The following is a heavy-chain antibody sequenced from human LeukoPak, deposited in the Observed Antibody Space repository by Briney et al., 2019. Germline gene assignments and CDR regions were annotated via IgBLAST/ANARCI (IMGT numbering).Heavy chain of an antibody. CDR2: IHYTGST. CDR3: ATYTNRLHY. Sequence: PSETLSLTCTVSSGSISYFYWNWIRQPPGKGLGWIGYIHYTGSTNYNPSLKSRVTISVDTSKNQFSLKLSSVTAADTAVYYCATYTNRLHYWGQGTLVTVSS. CDR1: SGSISYFY. J-gene: IGHJ4*02. V-gene: IGHV4-59*01. D-gene: IGHD2-8*01.